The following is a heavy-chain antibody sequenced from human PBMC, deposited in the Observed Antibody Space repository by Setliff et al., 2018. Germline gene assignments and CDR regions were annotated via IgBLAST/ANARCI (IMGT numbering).Heavy chain of an antibody. J-gene: IGHJ4*02. CDR1: GDYISSQY. CDR3: ALSDHYPFYYDY. Sequence: SETLSLTCTVSGDYISSQYWSWIRQPPGKGLEWIGYISNRGSTDYNPSLKSRVTISEDTSRSQFSLKLTSVTTADTAVYYCALSDHYPFYYDYWGLGTLITVS. CDR2: ISNRGST. V-gene: IGHV4-59*11. D-gene: IGHD3-3*01.